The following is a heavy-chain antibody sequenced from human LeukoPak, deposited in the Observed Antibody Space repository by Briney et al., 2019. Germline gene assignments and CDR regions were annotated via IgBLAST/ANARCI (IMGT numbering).Heavy chain of an antibody. V-gene: IGHV3-7*03. D-gene: IGHD3-22*01. CDR3: ARGAYHYYDSSYGMDV. CDR1: GFTFSNYW. J-gene: IGHJ6*02. CDR2: IKQDGSEK. Sequence: PGGSLRLSCAASGFTFSNYWMSWVRQAPGKGLEWVANIKQDGSEKYYVDSVKGRFTVSRDNAKNSLYLQMNSLRAEDTAVYYCARGAYHYYDSSYGMDVWGQGTTVTVSS.